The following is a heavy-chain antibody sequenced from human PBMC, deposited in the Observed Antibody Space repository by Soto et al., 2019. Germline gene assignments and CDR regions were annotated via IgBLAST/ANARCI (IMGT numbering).Heavy chain of an antibody. J-gene: IGHJ1*01. CDR2: ISGSGGST. D-gene: IGHD6-13*01. CDR1: GFTFSSYA. CDR3: AKDVDSSSWHEEYFQH. Sequence: GGSLRLSCAASGFTFSSYAMSWVRQAPGKGLEWVSAISGSGGSTYYADSVKGRFTISRDNSKNTLYLQMNSLRAEDTAVYYCAKDVDSSSWHEEYFQHWGQGTLVTVSS. V-gene: IGHV3-23*01.